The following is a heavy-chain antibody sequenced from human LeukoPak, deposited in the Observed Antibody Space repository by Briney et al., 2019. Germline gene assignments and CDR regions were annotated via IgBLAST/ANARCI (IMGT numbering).Heavy chain of an antibody. D-gene: IGHD4-17*01. J-gene: IGHJ4*02. Sequence: GRALRLSCTASGFTLNDYAMHWVRQAPGKGLEWLAVISYDRGEKYNTDSEKGRLTISTDNSKGTLYLQMNSLRAEDTATYYCARETRYYGDTGYFDSWGQGSLVTVSS. CDR2: ISYDRGEK. CDR1: GFTLNDYA. V-gene: IGHV3-30-3*01. CDR3: ARETRYYGDTGYFDS.